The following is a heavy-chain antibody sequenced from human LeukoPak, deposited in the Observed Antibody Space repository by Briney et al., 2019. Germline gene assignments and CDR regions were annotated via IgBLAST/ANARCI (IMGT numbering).Heavy chain of an antibody. CDR2: IYTSGST. Sequence: PEALSLTRTVPGGSLRRQQRSWNRQPAGKGLEWIGRIYTSGSTSYNPPLKSRVTISVDKSKNQFSLKLSSVTAAGTAVYYCAREGSTWDYWGQGTLVSVSS. J-gene: IGHJ4*02. D-gene: IGHD6-13*01. CDR1: GGSLRRQQ. V-gene: IGHV4-4*07. CDR3: AREGSTWDY.